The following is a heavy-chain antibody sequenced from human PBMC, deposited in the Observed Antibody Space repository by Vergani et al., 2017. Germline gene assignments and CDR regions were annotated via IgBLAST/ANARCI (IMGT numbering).Heavy chain of an antibody. CDR2: IRYDGRNQ. CDR3: AKKRGSLYYYDEDV. D-gene: IGHD5-24*01. V-gene: IGHV3-30*02. CDR1: GYTFGHFD. Sequence: QEQLLQSGGGVVQPGWSLRLSCIGSGYTFGHFDMHWVRQSPGKGLAWVAFIRYDGRNQQYIDSVKGRFTISRDNSKDTLFLQMNGLRPEDTGTYFCAKKRGSLYYYDEDVWNEGTTITVSS. J-gene: IGHJ6*04.